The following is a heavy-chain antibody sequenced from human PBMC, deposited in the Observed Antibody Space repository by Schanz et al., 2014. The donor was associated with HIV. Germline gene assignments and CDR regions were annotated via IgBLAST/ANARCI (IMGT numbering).Heavy chain of an antibody. Sequence: QVHLVESGGGVVQPGRSLRLSCAASGFTFSTYGMHWVRQAPGKGLEWVSGITWNNKVMGYVDSVKGRFTISRDNSQNTKYLQMNRLRAEDTAVYYCARENPLYCYLHGGPFDIWGQGTMVTVSS. D-gene: IGHD2-21*01. J-gene: IGHJ3*02. CDR1: GFTFSTYG. CDR2: ITWNNKVM. V-gene: IGHV3-33*05. CDR3: ARENPLYCYLHGGPFDI.